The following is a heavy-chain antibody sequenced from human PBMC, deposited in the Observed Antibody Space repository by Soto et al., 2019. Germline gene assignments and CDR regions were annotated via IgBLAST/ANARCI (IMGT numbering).Heavy chain of an antibody. CDR2: ICRSGIT. D-gene: IGHD5-12*01. Sequence: PSETLSLTWILSVDCLCRFSWRWIRQPPGKGLEWIGYICRSGITNYNPSLKSRVTISVDTTKNLFSLKLSSVTAADPAVSYCGTGDYCNCWNSGHDLHWG. V-gene: IGHV4-59*01. CDR3: GTGDYCNCWNSGHDLH. J-gene: IGHJ1*01. CDR1: VDCLCRFS.